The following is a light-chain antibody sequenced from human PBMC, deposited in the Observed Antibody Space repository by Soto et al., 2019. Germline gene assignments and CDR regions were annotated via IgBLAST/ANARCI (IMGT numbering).Light chain of an antibody. CDR3: AAWDDRMSGRV. CDR2: SDN. J-gene: IGLJ3*02. V-gene: IGLV1-47*02. Sequence: QTVVTQSPSTSGTPGQRVTISCSGNTANIGKNYVYWYQQFPGTAPKLLIYSDNQRPSWVPDRFSVSKSDTSASLAISGLRSEDEAVYYCAAWDDRMSGRVFGGGTQLTVL. CDR1: TANIGKNY.